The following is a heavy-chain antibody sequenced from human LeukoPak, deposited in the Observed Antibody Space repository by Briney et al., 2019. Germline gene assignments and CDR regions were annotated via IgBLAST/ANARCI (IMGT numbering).Heavy chain of an antibody. J-gene: IGHJ5*02. Sequence: SETLSLTCTVSGGSISSYYCGWIRQPPGKGLEWIGYIYYSGSTNYNPSLKSRVTISVDTSKNPFSLKLSSVTAADTAVYYCAREGELSRFDPWGQGTLVTVSS. V-gene: IGHV4-59*01. CDR1: GGSISSYY. CDR2: IYYSGST. D-gene: IGHD3-16*02. CDR3: AREGELSRFDP.